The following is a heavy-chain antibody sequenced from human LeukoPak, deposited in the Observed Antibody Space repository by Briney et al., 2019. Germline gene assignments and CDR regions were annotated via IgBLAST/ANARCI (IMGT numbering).Heavy chain of an antibody. CDR1: GYSFNIYE. J-gene: IGHJ5*02. CDR3: SRGPRFDP. V-gene: IGHV1-8*01. CDR2: VNPNSGDT. Sequence: ASVKVSCKTSGYSFNIYEINWVRQATGQGLEWMGWVNPNSGDTDYAQKFQGRLTMTRNTSISTAYMELSGLRLEDTAVYYCSRGPRFDPWGQGTQITVSS.